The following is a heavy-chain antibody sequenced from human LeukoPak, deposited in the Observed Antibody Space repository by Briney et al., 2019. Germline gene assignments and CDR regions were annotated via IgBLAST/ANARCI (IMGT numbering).Heavy chain of an antibody. CDR3: ATYRQVLLPFES. J-gene: IGHJ4*02. CDR2: IRYDGSYK. Sequence: GGSLRLSCAASGFTFSSSGMHWVRQAPGKGLEWVTFIRYDGSYKYYADSVRGRFTISRDNSKSTLSLQMNSLRVEDTAIYYCATYRQVLLPFESWGQGTLVTVSS. V-gene: IGHV3-30*02. D-gene: IGHD2-8*02. CDR1: GFTFSSSG.